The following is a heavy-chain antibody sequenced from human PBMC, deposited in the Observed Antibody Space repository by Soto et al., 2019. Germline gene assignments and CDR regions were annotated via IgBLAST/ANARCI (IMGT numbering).Heavy chain of an antibody. Sequence: QVQLQKSGPGLVKPSETLSLICTVSYGSINNYDWTWIRQPAGRGLEWIGRIFSTGSTAYNASLKSRVTMSVDRSKNQFPLMLTSMTAADTAVYYCASDVASPGIIGSWGAPDIWRRGTLFTVSS. D-gene: IGHD1-20*01. CDR2: IFSTGST. CDR3: ASDVASPGIIGSWGAPDI. J-gene: IGHJ3*02. CDR1: YGSINNYD. V-gene: IGHV4-4*07.